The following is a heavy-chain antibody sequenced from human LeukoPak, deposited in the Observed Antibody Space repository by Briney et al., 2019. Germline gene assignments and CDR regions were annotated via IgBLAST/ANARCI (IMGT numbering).Heavy chain of an antibody. D-gene: IGHD3-22*01. CDR2: MNPNSCNT. J-gene: IGHJ5*02. CDR1: GYTFTSYD. Sequence: GASVKVSCKASGYTFTSYDINGVRQATGQGLEWMGWMNPNSCNTAYAQKFQGRVTMPRDTSTNQAYMELSSLRSEDTAVYYCAALGSGYYVLNWFDPWGQGTLVTVSS. V-gene: IGHV1-8*01. CDR3: AALGSGYYVLNWFDP.